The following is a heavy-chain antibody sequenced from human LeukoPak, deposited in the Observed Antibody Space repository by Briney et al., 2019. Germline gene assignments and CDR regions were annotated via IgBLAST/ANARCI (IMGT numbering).Heavy chain of an antibody. CDR1: GGSISSHY. V-gene: IGHV4-4*08. CDR3: VRRDTGWNYFDY. J-gene: IGHJ4*02. D-gene: IGHD6-19*01. Sequence: PSETLSLTCAVSGGSISSHYWGWIRQPPGKGLQWIGDIYSTGKNNYNPSLKGRVTISLDTSKSHLSLNLTSVLAADTAIYYCVRRDTGWNYFDYWGQGILVTVSS. CDR2: IYSTGKN.